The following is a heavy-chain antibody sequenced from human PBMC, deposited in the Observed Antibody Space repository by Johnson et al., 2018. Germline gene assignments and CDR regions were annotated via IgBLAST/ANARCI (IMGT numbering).Heavy chain of an antibody. V-gene: IGHV3-13*01. CDR2: IGSTGDT. D-gene: IGHD5-18*01. Sequence: EVQLVETGGGLVQPGGSLRLSCAASGFTFSTYDMHWVRQVTGKGLEWVSAIGSTGDTYYSDSVKGLFTISREIAKNSFYLQMNSLRAGDTAVYYCAREQLWGHEAFDIWGQGTMVTVSS. CDR3: AREQLWGHEAFDI. CDR1: GFTFSTYD. J-gene: IGHJ3*02.